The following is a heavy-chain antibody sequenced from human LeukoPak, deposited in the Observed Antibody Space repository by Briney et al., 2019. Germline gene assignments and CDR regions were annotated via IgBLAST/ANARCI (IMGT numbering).Heavy chain of an antibody. CDR1: GYTFTTYG. CDR2: IIPILGIA. D-gene: IGHD5-24*01. Sequence: ASVKVSCKASGYTFTTYGISWVRQAPGQGLEWMGRIIPILGIANYAQKFQGRVTITADKSTSTAYMELSSLRSEDTAVYYCARDRAGKEMATITLGYWGQGTLVTVSS. J-gene: IGHJ4*02. V-gene: IGHV1-69*04. CDR3: ARDRAGKEMATITLGY.